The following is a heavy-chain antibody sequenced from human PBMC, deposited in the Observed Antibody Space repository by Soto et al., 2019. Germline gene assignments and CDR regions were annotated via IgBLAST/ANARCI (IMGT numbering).Heavy chain of an antibody. CDR3: ARGRYCLTGRCFPNWFDS. CDR2: IYKSATT. V-gene: IGHV4-30-4*01. D-gene: IGHD7-27*01. CDR1: GDSISNLDYF. Sequence: NPSETLSLTCSVSGDSISNLDYFWAWIRQPPGQALEYIGYIYKSATTYYNPSFESRVAISVDTSKSQFSLNVTPVTAADTAVYFCARGRYCLTGRCFPNWFDSWGQGALVTVSS. J-gene: IGHJ5*01.